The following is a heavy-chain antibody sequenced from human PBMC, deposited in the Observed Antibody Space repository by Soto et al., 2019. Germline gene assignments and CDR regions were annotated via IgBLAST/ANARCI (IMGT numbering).Heavy chain of an antibody. J-gene: IGHJ5*02. D-gene: IGHD2-15*01. V-gene: IGHV3-48*01. Sequence: GGSLRLSCVASGFTFSSYSMNWVRQAPGKGLEWVSYISSSSSTIYYADSVKGRFTISRDNAKNSLYLQMNSLRAEETAVYYCAPGQRDIVVVVAAKIGSGWFDPWGQGTLVTVSS. CDR1: GFTFSSYS. CDR3: APGQRDIVVVVAAKIGSGWFDP. CDR2: ISSSSSTI.